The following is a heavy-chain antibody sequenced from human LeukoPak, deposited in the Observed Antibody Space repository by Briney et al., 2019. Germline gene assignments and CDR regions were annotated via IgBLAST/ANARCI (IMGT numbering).Heavy chain of an antibody. D-gene: IGHD3-3*02. Sequence: GGSLRLSCEASGFTFSFSAMSWVRQAPGSGLQWVSTIRGSGGSAFNADSVKGRFTISRDNSKNTLYLQMQSLRAEDTAVYFCAKNGHFWRIDYYYYMDVWGKGTTVTVSS. CDR2: IRGSGGSA. CDR1: GFTFSFSA. CDR3: AKNGHFWRIDYYYYMDV. V-gene: IGHV3-23*01. J-gene: IGHJ6*03.